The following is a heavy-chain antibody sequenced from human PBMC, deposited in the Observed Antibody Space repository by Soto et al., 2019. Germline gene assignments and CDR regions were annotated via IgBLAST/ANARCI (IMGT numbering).Heavy chain of an antibody. CDR2: IWYDGSNK. J-gene: IGHJ6*02. V-gene: IGHV3-33*01. CDR1: GFTFSSYG. D-gene: IGHD6-6*01. Sequence: SLRLSCAASGFTFSSYGMHWVRQAPGKGLEWVAVIWYDGSNKYYADSVKGRFTISRDNSKNTLYLQMNSLGAEDTAVYYCARGLGSSSSLDYYGMDVWGQGTTVTVYS. CDR3: ARGLGSSSSLDYYGMDV.